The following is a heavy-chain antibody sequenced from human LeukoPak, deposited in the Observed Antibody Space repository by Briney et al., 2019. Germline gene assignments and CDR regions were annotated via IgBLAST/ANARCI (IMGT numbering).Heavy chain of an antibody. Sequence: PGGSLRLSCAASGFTFSNYWMTWVRQAPGKGLAWVAKIKEVGTEKYYVDSVKGRFTVSRDNAKNLLYLQMNSLRAEDTAMYYCARLNSGRAYGDAFDIWGQGTMVTVSS. CDR1: GFTFSNYW. CDR2: IKEVGTEK. J-gene: IGHJ3*02. CDR3: ARLNSGRAYGDAFDI. D-gene: IGHD1-26*01. V-gene: IGHV3-7*03.